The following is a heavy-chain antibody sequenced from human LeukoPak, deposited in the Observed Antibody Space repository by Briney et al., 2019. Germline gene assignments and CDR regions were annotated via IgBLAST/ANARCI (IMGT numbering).Heavy chain of an antibody. CDR3: AKDGRDGYNYYYYGMDV. D-gene: IGHD5-24*01. CDR1: GFTVSSNY. CDR2: ISGSGGST. J-gene: IGHJ6*02. V-gene: IGHV3-23*01. Sequence: PGESLKISCAASGFTVSSNYMSWVRQAPGKGLEWVSAISGSGGSTYYADSVKGRFTISRDNSKNTLYLQMNSLRAEDTAVYYCAKDGRDGYNYYYYGMDVWGQGTTVTVSS.